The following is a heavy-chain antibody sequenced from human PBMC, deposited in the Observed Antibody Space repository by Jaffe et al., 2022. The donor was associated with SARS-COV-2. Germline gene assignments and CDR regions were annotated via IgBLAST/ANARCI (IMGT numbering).Heavy chain of an antibody. CDR1: GGSFRGYF. CDR2: INHSGGT. J-gene: IGHJ4*02. Sequence: QVQLQQWGAGLLKPSETLSLSCAVYGGSFRGYFWTWIRQPPGEGLEWIGEINHSGGTNYIPSLKSRVTISVDTSKNQFSLTLTSVTAADTAIYYCARGRIEGGTYVDSWGQGTLVTVSS. D-gene: IGHD1-26*01. V-gene: IGHV4-34*01. CDR3: ARGRIEGGTYVDS.